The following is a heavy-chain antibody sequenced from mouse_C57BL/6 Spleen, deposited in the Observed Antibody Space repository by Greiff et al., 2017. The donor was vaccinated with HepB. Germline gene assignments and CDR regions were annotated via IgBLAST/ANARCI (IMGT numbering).Heavy chain of an antibody. CDR1: GFTFGSYG. CDR3: ATGDYDTGDWYFDV. J-gene: IGHJ1*03. CDR2: ISSGGSYT. D-gene: IGHD2-4*01. V-gene: IGHV5-6*01. Sequence: EVQGVESGGDLVKPGGSLKLSCAASGFTFGSYGMSWVRQTPDKRLEWVATISSGGSYTYYPDSVKGRFTISRDNAKNTLYLQMSSLKSEDTAMYYCATGDYDTGDWYFDVWGTGTTVTVSS.